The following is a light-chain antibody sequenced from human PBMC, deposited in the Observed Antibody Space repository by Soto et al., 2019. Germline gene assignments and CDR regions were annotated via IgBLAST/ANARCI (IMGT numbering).Light chain of an antibody. Sequence: DIQMTQSPSTLSASVGDRVTITCRASQSISGYLAWYQQKPGKAPNLLIYDASNLLSGLPSRFSGSGSGTELTLTISSLQPDDFATYYCHQYNSYSAWTFGQGTKVENK. CDR3: HQYNSYSAWT. CDR2: DAS. V-gene: IGKV1-5*01. J-gene: IGKJ1*01. CDR1: QSISGY.